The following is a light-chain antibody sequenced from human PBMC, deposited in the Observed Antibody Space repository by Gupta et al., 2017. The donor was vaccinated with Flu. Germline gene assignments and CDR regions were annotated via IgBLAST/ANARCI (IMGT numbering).Light chain of an antibody. CDR1: RSDIGDYKY. Sequence: SITISCTGTRSDIGDYKYVSWYQQFPGKAPNLIISEVSYRPSRVSSRFSGSKSGNTASLTISGLQPEDEADYYCSSYSTSNTLVFGTGTQVTVL. V-gene: IGLV2-14*01. CDR3: SSYSTSNTLV. J-gene: IGLJ1*01. CDR2: EVS.